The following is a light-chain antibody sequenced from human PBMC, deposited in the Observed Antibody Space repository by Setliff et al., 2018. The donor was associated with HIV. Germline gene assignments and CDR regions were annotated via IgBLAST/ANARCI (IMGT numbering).Light chain of an antibody. CDR2: EVS. Sequence: QSVLTQPASVSGSPGQSITISCTGASSDVGGYNYVSWYQQYPGKAPKLIIYEVSNRPSGVSNRFSGSKSGNTASLTISGLQTEDEGDYYCTSYTSSSTLLYLFGAGTKVTVL. CDR1: SSDVGGYNY. V-gene: IGLV2-14*01. CDR3: TSYTSSSTLLYL. J-gene: IGLJ1*01.